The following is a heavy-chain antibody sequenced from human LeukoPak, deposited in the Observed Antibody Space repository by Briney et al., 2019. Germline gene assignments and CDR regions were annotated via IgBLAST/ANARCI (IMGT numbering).Heavy chain of an antibody. CDR3: ARVGSLVHYFDY. V-gene: IGHV3-48*03. Sequence: PGGSLRLSCAASGFTFSRYEMSWVRQAPGKGLEWVSYISSSGGTIYYADSVKGRLTISRDNAKNSLYLQMNSLRAEDTAVYYCARVGSLVHYFDYWGQGTLVTVSS. J-gene: IGHJ4*02. CDR1: GFTFSRYE. D-gene: IGHD2-8*02. CDR2: ISSSGGTI.